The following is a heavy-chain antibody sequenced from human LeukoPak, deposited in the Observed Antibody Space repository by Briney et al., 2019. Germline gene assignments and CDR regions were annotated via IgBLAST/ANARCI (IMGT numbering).Heavy chain of an antibody. CDR3: TTKSGSYRSDAFDI. D-gene: IGHD1-26*01. CDR2: VRKRSRSYST. CDR1: GFTFSDYI. V-gene: IGHV3-72*01. J-gene: IGHJ3*02. Sequence: GGSLRLSCAASGFTFSDYIMDWVRQAPGEGLEWVGRVRKRSRSYSTEYNPSVGGRFTIWRDDSQSSIYLQLNSLKTEDTAVYYCTTKSGSYRSDAFDIWGQGTMVTVSS.